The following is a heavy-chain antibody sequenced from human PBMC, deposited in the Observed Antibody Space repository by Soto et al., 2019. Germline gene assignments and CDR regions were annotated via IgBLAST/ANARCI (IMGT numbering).Heavy chain of an antibody. V-gene: IGHV1-2*04. Sequence: GASVKVSCKASGYTFTGYYMHWVRQAPGQGLEWMGWINPNSGGTNYAQKFQGWVTMTRDTSISTAYIELSRLRSDDTAVYYCARGYYYDSGSLDYWGQGTLVTVSS. CDR1: GYTFTGYY. CDR2: INPNSGGT. D-gene: IGHD3-10*01. CDR3: ARGYYYDSGSLDY. J-gene: IGHJ4*02.